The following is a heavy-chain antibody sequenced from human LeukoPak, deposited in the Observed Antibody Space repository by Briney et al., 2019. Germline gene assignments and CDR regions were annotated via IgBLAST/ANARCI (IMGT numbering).Heavy chain of an antibody. CDR1: GYTFINYG. CDR2: ISAYNGNT. J-gene: IGHJ6*04. Sequence: ASVKVSCRASGYTFINYGINWVRQAPGQGLEWMGWISAYNGNTNYAQKLQGRVTMTTDTSTSTAYMELRSLRSDDTAVYYCARYRSGGCCYSHLYYYYGMDVWGKGTTVTVSS. D-gene: IGHD2-15*01. V-gene: IGHV1-18*04. CDR3: ARYRSGGCCYSHLYYYYGMDV.